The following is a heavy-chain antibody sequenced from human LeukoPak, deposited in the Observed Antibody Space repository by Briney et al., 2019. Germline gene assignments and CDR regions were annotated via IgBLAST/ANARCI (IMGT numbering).Heavy chain of an antibody. J-gene: IGHJ6*03. CDR3: AKAPRYNWNYGDYYYYMDV. Sequence: GGSLRLSCAASEFSVGSNYMTWVRQAPGKGLEWVSLIYSGGSTYYADSVKGRFTISRDNSKNTLYLQMNSLRAEDTAVYYCAKAPRYNWNYGDYYYYMDVWGKGTTVTVSS. D-gene: IGHD1-7*01. CDR2: IYSGGST. CDR1: EFSVGSNY. V-gene: IGHV3-66*01.